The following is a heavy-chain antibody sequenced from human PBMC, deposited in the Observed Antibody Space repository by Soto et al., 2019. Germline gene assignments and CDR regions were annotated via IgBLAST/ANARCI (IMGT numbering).Heavy chain of an antibody. CDR1: GGTFSSYA. V-gene: IGHV1-69*13. CDR2: IIPIFGTA. CDR3: ATYSSSWLIADYYYYGMDV. J-gene: IGHJ6*02. Sequence: GASVKVFCKASGGTFSSYAISWVRQAPGQGLEWMGGIIPIFGTANYAQKFQGRVTITADESTSTAYMELSSLRSEDTAVYYCATYSSSWLIADYYYYGMDVWGPGTTVTVSS. D-gene: IGHD6-13*01.